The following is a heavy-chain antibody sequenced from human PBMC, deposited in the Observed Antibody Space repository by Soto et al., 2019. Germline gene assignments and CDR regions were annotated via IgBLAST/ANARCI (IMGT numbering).Heavy chain of an antibody. CDR1: GGTFSSNT. V-gene: IGHV1-69*02. D-gene: IGHD1-26*01. CDR3: ARSSHPGGRSGPFDF. J-gene: IGHJ4*02. CDR2: IIPILGVT. Sequence: QVQLVQSGAEVKKPGSSVKVSCKPSGGTFSSNTISWVRQAPGQGPEWMGRIIPILGVTTYAPQFQDRVIMTADTATNTANMKLSSLRSSDAAVYSCARSSHPGGRSGPFDFCGQGTLVIVSS.